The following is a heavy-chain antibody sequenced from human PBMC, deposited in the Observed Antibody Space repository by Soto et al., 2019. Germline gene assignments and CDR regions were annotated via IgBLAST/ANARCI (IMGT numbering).Heavy chain of an antibody. J-gene: IGHJ5*02. D-gene: IGHD3-3*01. CDR1: GYAFTSYG. CDR2: ISAYNGNT. Sequence: ASVKVSCKASGYAFTSYGISWVRQAPGQGLEWLGWISAYNGNTNYAQKLQGRVTMTTDTSTSTAYMELRSLRSDDTAVYYCARASYDFWSGYYPSNWFDPWGQGTLVTVSS. CDR3: ARASYDFWSGYYPSNWFDP. V-gene: IGHV1-18*04.